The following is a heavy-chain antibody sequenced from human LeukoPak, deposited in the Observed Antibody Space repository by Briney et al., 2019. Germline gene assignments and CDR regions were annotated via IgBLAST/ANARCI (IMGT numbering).Heavy chain of an antibody. V-gene: IGHV4-34*01. CDR1: GGSFSGYY. CDR2: INHSRST. Sequence: SETLSLTCAVYGGSFSGYYWSWIRQPPGKGLEWIGEINHSRSTNYNPSLKSRVTISVDTSKNQFSLKLSSVTAADTAVYYCARKRGWLQLRYFDYWGQGTLVTVSS. J-gene: IGHJ4*02. D-gene: IGHD5-24*01. CDR3: ARKRGWLQLRYFDY.